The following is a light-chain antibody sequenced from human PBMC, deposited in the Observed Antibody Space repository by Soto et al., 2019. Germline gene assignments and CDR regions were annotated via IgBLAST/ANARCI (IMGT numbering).Light chain of an antibody. CDR1: QDISNY. CDR3: QQSYTTSWT. Sequence: DIQMTQSPSSLSASVGDRVTITCQASQDISNYLNWYQQKPGKAPKLLIYAASSLQSGVPSRFSGSGSGTDFTLTISSLQPEDCATYYCQQSYTTSWTFGQGTKVDIK. CDR2: AAS. V-gene: IGKV1-39*01. J-gene: IGKJ1*01.